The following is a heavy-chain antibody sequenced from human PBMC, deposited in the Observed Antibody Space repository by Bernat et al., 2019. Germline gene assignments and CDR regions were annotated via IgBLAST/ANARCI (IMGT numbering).Heavy chain of an antibody. CDR2: MRSNGGTT. J-gene: IGHJ4*02. Sequence: EVQLVESGGGSVQPGGSLRLSCAASGFTFNNYAMSWVRQAPGKGLEWVASMRSNGGTTYYAHSVKGRFTISRDNSKNTLDLQMNSLRVEDTAVYYCAKVGPFDYGDYSFYFDFWGKGNMVTVSS. D-gene: IGHD4-17*01. V-gene: IGHV3-23*04. CDR1: GFTFNNYA. CDR3: AKVGPFDYGDYSFYFDF.